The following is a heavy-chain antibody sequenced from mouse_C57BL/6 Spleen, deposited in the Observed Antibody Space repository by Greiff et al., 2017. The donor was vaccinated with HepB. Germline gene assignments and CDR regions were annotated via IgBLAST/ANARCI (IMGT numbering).Heavy chain of an antibody. CDR1: GFTFSSYA. CDR3: ARGYYYGSSSWFAY. J-gene: IGHJ3*01. CDR2: ISDGGSYT. V-gene: IGHV5-4*03. Sequence: EVKLMESGGGLVKPGGSLKLSCAASGFTFSSYAMSWVRQTPEKRLEWVATISDGGSYTYYPDNVKGRFTISRDNAKNNLYLQMSHLKSEDTAMYYCARGYYYGSSSWFAYWGQGTLVTVSA. D-gene: IGHD1-1*01.